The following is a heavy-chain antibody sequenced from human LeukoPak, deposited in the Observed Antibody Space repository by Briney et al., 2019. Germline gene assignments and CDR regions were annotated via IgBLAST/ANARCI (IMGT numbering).Heavy chain of an antibody. Sequence: SVKVSCKASGGTFSSYAISWVRQAPGQGLEWMGGIIPIFGTANYAQKFQGRVTITADESTSTAYMELSSLRSEDTAVYYCARGSYSSGWYHYYYMDVWGKGTTVTVSS. J-gene: IGHJ6*03. D-gene: IGHD6-19*01. CDR2: IIPIFGTA. CDR3: ARGSYSSGWYHYYYMDV. CDR1: GGTFSSYA. V-gene: IGHV1-69*13.